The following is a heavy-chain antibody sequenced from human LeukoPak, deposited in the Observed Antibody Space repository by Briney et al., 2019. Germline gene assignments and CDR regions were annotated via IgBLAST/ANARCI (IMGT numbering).Heavy chain of an antibody. Sequence: SETLSLTCAVYGGSFSGYYWCWIRQPPGKGLEWIGEINHSGSTNYNPSLKSRVTISVDTSKNQFSLKLSSVTAADTAVYYCARGRTPNYDFWSGYYRGWYFDYWGQGTLVTVSS. J-gene: IGHJ4*02. CDR1: GGSFSGYY. CDR2: INHSGST. V-gene: IGHV4-34*01. CDR3: ARGRTPNYDFWSGYYRGWYFDY. D-gene: IGHD3-3*01.